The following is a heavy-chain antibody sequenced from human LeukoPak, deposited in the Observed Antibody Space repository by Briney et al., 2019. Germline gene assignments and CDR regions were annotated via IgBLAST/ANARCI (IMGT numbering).Heavy chain of an antibody. CDR3: ARDFKTGYYYGSGLI. J-gene: IGHJ3*02. Sequence: SVKVSCKASGGTFSSYAISWVRQAPGQGLEWMGGIIPIFGTANYAQKFQGRVTITADKSTSTAYMELSSLRSEDTAVYYCARDFKTGYYYGSGLIWGQGTMVTVSS. V-gene: IGHV1-69*06. D-gene: IGHD3-10*01. CDR2: IIPIFGTA. CDR1: GGTFSSYA.